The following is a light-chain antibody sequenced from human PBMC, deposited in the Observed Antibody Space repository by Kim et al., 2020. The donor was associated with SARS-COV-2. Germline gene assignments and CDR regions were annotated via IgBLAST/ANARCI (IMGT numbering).Light chain of an antibody. CDR3: QQSGAFLT. CDR2: FAS. V-gene: IGKV6-21*02. Sequence: SVTPKEQVTITGRASQSIGNRLHWYQQKPDQSPKLLIRFASQSITGVPPRFSGSGSGTEFTLTINSLEAEDAATYYCQQSGAFLTFGGGTKVDIK. CDR1: QSIGNR. J-gene: IGKJ4*01.